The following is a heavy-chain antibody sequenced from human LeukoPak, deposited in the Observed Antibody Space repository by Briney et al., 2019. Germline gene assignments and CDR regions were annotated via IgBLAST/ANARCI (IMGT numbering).Heavy chain of an antibody. CDR1: GFTFSSYS. Sequence: PGGSLRLSCAASGFTFSSYSMNWVRQAPGKGLEWVSYISSGSNTRLYAESVKGRFTISRDNSNDSLFLQMNSLRAEDSAVYYCARERYLPSGGYYYMDVWGKGTTVTVSS. CDR3: ARERYLPSGGYYYMDV. J-gene: IGHJ6*03. D-gene: IGHD5-12*01. V-gene: IGHV3-48*04. CDR2: ISSGSNTR.